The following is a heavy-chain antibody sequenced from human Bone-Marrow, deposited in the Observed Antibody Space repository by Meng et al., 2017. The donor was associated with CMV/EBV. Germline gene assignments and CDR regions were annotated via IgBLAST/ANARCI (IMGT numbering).Heavy chain of an antibody. CDR3: ARDEGGPPGV. Sequence: ASVKVSCKASGYSFTAYYMHWVRQAPGHGLEWVGWIYPNSGGTSYAQKFQGRVAMTRDTSISTVYMELTRLTSDDTGVYYCARDEGGPPGVWGQGTTVTFSS. D-gene: IGHD2-15*01. J-gene: IGHJ6*02. V-gene: IGHV1-2*02. CDR1: GYSFTAYY. CDR2: IYPNSGGT.